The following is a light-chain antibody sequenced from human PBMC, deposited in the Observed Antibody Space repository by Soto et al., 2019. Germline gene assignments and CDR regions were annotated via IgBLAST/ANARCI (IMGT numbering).Light chain of an antibody. V-gene: IGKV1-39*01. CDR1: RSIVSF. CDR2: AAS. Sequence: DIQMIQSPSSLSASVGDRVTISCRASRSIVSFLNWYHQRSGAAPKRLIYAASTLQSGVPSRFSGRGSGTDFTLTISSLQPEDFGTYYCQQSYSTPRTFGPGTKVEIK. J-gene: IGKJ3*01. CDR3: QQSYSTPRT.